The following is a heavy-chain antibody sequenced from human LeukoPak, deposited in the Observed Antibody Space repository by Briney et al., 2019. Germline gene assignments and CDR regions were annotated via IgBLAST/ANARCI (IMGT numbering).Heavy chain of an antibody. J-gene: IGHJ4*02. CDR1: GYTFTGYY. V-gene: IGHV1-2*02. D-gene: IGHD2-2*01. CDR3: ATEEGFCRSTSCSAPFDY. Sequence: ASVKVSCKASGYTFTGYYMHWVRQAPGQGLEWMGWINPNSGDTIYAQKFQGRVTMTRDTSISTAYMELSRLRSDDTAVYYCATEEGFCRSTSCSAPFDYWGQGTLVTVS. CDR2: INPNSGDT.